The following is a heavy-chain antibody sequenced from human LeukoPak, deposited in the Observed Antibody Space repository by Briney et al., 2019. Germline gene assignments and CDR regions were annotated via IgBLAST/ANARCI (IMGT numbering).Heavy chain of an antibody. Sequence: SETLSLTCTVSGDSVSSGSHYWRWIRQPPGKGLEWIGYISYSGSTNYRPSLKSRVTMSVDRANNQFSLKLSSVTAADTAVYYCARGIWYFDCWGQGTLVAVSS. CDR2: ISYSGST. CDR1: GDSVSSGSHY. J-gene: IGHJ4*02. CDR3: ARGIWYFDC. V-gene: IGHV4-61*01.